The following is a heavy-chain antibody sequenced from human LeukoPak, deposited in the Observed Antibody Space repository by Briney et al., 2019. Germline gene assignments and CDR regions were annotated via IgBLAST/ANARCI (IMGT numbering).Heavy chain of an antibody. V-gene: IGHV3-23*01. CDR3: AKDWDIVATITGDAFDI. J-gene: IGHJ3*02. D-gene: IGHD5-12*01. CDR1: GFTFSSYA. Sequence: TGGSLRLSCAASGFTFSSYAMSWVRQAPGKGLEWVSAISGSGGSTYYADSVKGRFTISGDNSKNTLYLQMNSLRAEDTAVYYCAKDWDIVATITGDAFDIWGQGTMVTVSS. CDR2: ISGSGGST.